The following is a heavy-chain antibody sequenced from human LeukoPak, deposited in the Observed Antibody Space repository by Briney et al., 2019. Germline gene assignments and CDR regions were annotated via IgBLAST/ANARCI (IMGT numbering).Heavy chain of an antibody. CDR2: IIPIFGTA. Sequence: ASVKVSCKASGGTFSSYAISWVRQAPGQGLEWMGGIIPIFGTANYAQKFQGRVTITADESTSTAYMELSSLRSEDTAVYYCARTRAGIVGANFDYWGQGTLVTVSS. CDR3: ARTRAGIVGANFDY. D-gene: IGHD1-26*01. J-gene: IGHJ4*02. CDR1: GGTFSSYA. V-gene: IGHV1-69*13.